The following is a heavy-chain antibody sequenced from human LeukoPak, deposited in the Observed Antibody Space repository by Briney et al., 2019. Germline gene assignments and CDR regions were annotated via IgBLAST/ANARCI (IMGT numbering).Heavy chain of an antibody. D-gene: IGHD1-26*01. CDR3: ARLVGASPYYYYYMDV. Sequence: GASVKVSCKASGYTFTSYGISWVRQAPGQGLEWMGWISAYNGNTNYAQKLEGRVTMTTDTSTSTAYMELRSLRSDDTAVYYCARLVGASPYYYYYMDVWGKGTTVTVSS. J-gene: IGHJ6*03. CDR2: ISAYNGNT. CDR1: GYTFTSYG. V-gene: IGHV1-18*01.